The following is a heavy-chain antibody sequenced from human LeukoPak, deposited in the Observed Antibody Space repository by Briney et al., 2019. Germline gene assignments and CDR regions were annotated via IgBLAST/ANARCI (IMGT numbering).Heavy chain of an antibody. CDR2: IKQDGSEK. CDR1: GFTFSNYW. CDR3: ARDSLEYTTSSAAY. J-gene: IGHJ4*02. V-gene: IGHV3-7*01. D-gene: IGHD6-13*01. Sequence: GGSLRLSCAASGFTFSNYWMSWVRQARGKGLEWVAIIKQDGSEKYSVDSVKGRFIISRDNAKNSVYLQMNRLRVEDTALYYCARDSLEYTTSSAAYWGQGALVTVSS.